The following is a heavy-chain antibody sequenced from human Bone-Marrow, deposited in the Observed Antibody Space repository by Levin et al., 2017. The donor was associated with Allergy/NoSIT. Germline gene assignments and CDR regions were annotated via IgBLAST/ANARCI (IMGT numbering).Heavy chain of an antibody. Sequence: ASVKVSCKASGYTFTGFYMNWVRQVPGQGLEWPGRINPNSGGTDYAQKFQDRVAMTRDTSISTAYMELSRLRSDDTAVYYCARDLRGLRLRDYWGQGTLVTVSS. CDR3: ARDLRGLRLRDY. CDR1: GYTFTGFY. J-gene: IGHJ4*02. D-gene: IGHD5-12*01. V-gene: IGHV1-2*06. CDR2: INPNSGGT.